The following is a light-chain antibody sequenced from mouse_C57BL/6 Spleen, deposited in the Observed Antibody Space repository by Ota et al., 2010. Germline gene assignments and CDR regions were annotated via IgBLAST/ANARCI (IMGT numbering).Light chain of an antibody. CDR1: QNINVW. CDR2: KAS. J-gene: IGKJ5*01. CDR3: QQGQSYPLT. V-gene: IGKV15-103*01. Sequence: DIQMNQXPSSLSASLGDTITITCHASQNINVWLSWYQQKPGNIPKLLIYKASNLHTGVPSRFSGSGSGTGFTLTISSLQPEDIATYYCQQGQSYPLTFGAGTKLELK.